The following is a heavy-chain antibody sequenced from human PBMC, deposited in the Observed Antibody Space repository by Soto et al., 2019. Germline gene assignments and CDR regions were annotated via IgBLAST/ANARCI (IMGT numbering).Heavy chain of an antibody. V-gene: IGHV1-18*01. Sequence: QVQLVQSGGEVKKPGASVKVSCKASGYTFSSYGISWVRQAPGQGLEWMGWISAYNGNTKFGQKFQDRVTMTTDTSTSTAYMERRSLRSDDTAVYYCARDGWGREDAFDIWGQGTMVTVSS. CDR1: GYTFSSYG. D-gene: IGHD1-26*01. CDR2: ISAYNGNT. CDR3: ARDGWGREDAFDI. J-gene: IGHJ3*02.